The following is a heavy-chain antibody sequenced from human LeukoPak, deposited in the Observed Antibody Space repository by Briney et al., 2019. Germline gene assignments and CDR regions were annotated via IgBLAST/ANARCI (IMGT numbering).Heavy chain of an antibody. CDR2: INPIGGST. CDR3: VTDYYYDSSGSYYTVDY. Sequence: ASVKVSCKASGYTFTNFYMHWVRQAPGQGLEWMGIINPIGGSTSYAPRFLGRVTMTRDMSTRTVYMELSSLRSEDTAVYYCVTDYYYDSSGSYYTVDYWGQGTLVTVSS. J-gene: IGHJ4*02. D-gene: IGHD3-22*01. V-gene: IGHV1-46*01. CDR1: GYTFTNFY.